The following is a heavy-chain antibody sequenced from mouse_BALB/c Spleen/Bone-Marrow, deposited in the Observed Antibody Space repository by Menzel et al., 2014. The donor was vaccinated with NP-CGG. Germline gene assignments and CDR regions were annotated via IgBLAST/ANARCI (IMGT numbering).Heavy chain of an antibody. CDR1: GFTFTDYY. Sequence: EVKLVESGGGLVQPGGSLRLSCATSGFTFTDYYMNWVRQPPGKALEWLGFIRTKANGYTTEYSASVKSLFTISRDNSQNILDLQMNTLRADDSATHYCARDKGRVFFDDWGQGTTLTVSS. CDR2: IRTKANGYTT. V-gene: IGHV7-3*02. J-gene: IGHJ2*01. CDR3: ARDKGRVFFDD.